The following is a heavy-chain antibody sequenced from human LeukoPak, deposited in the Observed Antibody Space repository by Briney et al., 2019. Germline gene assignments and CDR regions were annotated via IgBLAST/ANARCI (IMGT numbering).Heavy chain of an antibody. CDR1: GFIFSSYW. CDR3: AKHYGATSTWFDP. V-gene: IGHV3-7*05. CDR2: IKQDGSEK. Sequence: SGGSLRLSCAASGFIFSSYWMTWVRQAPGKGLEWVANIKQDGSEKYYVDSVKGRFTISRDNSKNTLYLQMSSLRAEDTALYYCAKHYGATSTWFDPWGLGTLVTVSS. J-gene: IGHJ5*02. D-gene: IGHD4/OR15-4a*01.